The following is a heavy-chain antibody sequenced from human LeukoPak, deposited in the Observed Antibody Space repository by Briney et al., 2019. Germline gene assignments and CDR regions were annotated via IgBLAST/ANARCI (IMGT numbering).Heavy chain of an antibody. Sequence: PSETLSLTCAVHGGSFSGYYWTWIRQPPGKGLEWIGEIIDTGSTKYTSSVKSRVTISVDTSKNQFSLKLSSMTAADTAVYYCARANYYDNSGYSRGAFDIWGQGTMVTASS. CDR2: IIDTGST. J-gene: IGHJ3*02. CDR3: ARANYYDNSGYSRGAFDI. V-gene: IGHV4-34*12. CDR1: GGSFSGYY. D-gene: IGHD3-22*01.